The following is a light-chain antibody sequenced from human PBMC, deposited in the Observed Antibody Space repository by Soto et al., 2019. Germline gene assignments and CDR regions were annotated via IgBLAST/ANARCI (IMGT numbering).Light chain of an antibody. CDR1: TSDVGSGNV. CDR3: NSYTRGVTDV. Sequence: QSALTQPASVSVSPGQSITISCTGTTSDVGSGNVVSWYQQRPGKAPKLMIYDVSNRPSGVSDRFSASKSGNTASLNISGLQAEDESDYYCNSYTRGVTDVVGTGTKLTV. V-gene: IGLV2-14*03. CDR2: DVS. J-gene: IGLJ1*01.